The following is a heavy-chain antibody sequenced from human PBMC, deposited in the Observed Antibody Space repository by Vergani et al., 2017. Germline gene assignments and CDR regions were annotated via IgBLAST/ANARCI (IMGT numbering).Heavy chain of an antibody. CDR2: IIPIVGTA. Sequence: QVQLVQSGAEVKKPGSSVKVSCKASGGTFSSYAISWVRQAPGQGLEWMGRIIPIVGTANYAQKFQGRVTITADESTSTAYMELSSLRSEDTAVYYCASMDRWLQGVDAFDIWGQGTMVTVSS. V-gene: IGHV1-69*18. D-gene: IGHD5-24*01. J-gene: IGHJ3*02. CDR3: ASMDRWLQGVDAFDI. CDR1: GGTFSSYA.